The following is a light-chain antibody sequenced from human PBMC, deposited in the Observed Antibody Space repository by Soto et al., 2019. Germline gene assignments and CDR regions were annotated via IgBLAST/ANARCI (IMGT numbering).Light chain of an antibody. J-gene: IGLJ1*01. V-gene: IGLV2-14*01. CDR1: SSDVGGYNY. CDR3: RSYTSSSTRV. CDR2: EVS. Sequence: QSALTQPASVSGSPGQSITISCTGTSSDVGGYNYVSWYQQHPGKAPKLMIYEVSNRPSGVSNRFSGSKSGNTASLTISGLQAEDGADYYCRSYTSSSTRVFGTGTKVTVL.